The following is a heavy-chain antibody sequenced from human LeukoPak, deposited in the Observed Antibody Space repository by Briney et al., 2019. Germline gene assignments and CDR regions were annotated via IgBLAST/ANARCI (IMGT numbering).Heavy chain of an antibody. CDR2: ISSSSSYI. D-gene: IGHD3-10*01. Sequence: GGSLRLSCAASGFTFSSYSMNWVRQAPGKGLEWVSSISSSSSYIYYADSVKGRFTISRDNAKNSLYLQMNSLRAEDTAVYYCARGVIGYNWFDPWGQGTLVTVSS. CDR3: ARGVIGYNWFDP. CDR1: GFTFSSYS. J-gene: IGHJ5*02. V-gene: IGHV3-21*01.